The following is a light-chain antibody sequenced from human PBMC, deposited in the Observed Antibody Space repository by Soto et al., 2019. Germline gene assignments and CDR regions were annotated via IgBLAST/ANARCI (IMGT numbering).Light chain of an antibody. J-gene: IGKJ5*01. CDR3: QQRNDWQVT. CDR2: GAS. Sequence: IVLTQSPGTLSLSPGERATLSFRASQSVSSNFLAWYQEKPGQAPRLLIYGASSRATGIPDRFSGSGSGTDFTLTISRLEPEDFAVYYCQQRNDWQVTFGQGTRLEIK. V-gene: IGKV3D-20*02. CDR1: QSVSSNF.